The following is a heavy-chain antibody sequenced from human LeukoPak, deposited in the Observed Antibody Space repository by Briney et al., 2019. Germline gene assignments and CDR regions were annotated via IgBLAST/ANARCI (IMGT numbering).Heavy chain of an antibody. V-gene: IGHV4-4*07. J-gene: IGHJ4*02. CDR2: IYTSGST. D-gene: IGHD3-22*01. CDR1: GYSISSGYY. CDR3: ARDLTDYYELDY. Sequence: PSETLSLTCTVSGYSISSGYYWSWIRQPAGKGLEWIGRIYTSGSTNYNPSLKSRVTMSVDTSKNQFSLKLSAVTAADTAVYYCARDLTDYYELDYWGQGTLVTVSS.